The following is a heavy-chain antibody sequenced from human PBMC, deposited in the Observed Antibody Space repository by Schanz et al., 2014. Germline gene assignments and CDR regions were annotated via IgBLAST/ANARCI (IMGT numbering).Heavy chain of an antibody. J-gene: IGHJ5*02. D-gene: IGHD3-3*01. V-gene: IGHV1-46*01. CDR1: GYTFTSYF. CDR2: INPGGDST. Sequence: QVQLVQSGAEVKKPGASVKVSCKASGYTFTSYFMHWVRQAPGQGLKWMGIINPGGDSTSYAQKFQGRVTITADKSTSTVYMELSSLRSEDTAIYYCARGNTIFGVVILGWLDPWGQGTLVTVSS. CDR3: ARGNTIFGVVILGWLDP.